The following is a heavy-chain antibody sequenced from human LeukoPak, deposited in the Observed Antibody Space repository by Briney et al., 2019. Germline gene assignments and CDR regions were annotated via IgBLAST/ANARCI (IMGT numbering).Heavy chain of an antibody. V-gene: IGHV3-21*01. CDR1: GFTFSSYS. J-gene: IGHJ3*02. Sequence: PGGSLRLSCAASGFTFSSYSMNWVRQAPGKGLEWVSFISSSSSYIYYADSVKGRFTISRDNAKNSLYLQMNSLRAEDTAVYYCARDTRYNWNYDAFDIWGQGTMVTVSS. D-gene: IGHD1-7*01. CDR3: ARDTRYNWNYDAFDI. CDR2: ISSSSSYI.